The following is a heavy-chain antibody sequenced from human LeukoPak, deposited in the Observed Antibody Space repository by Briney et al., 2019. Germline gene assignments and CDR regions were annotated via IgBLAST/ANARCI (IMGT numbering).Heavy chain of an antibody. V-gene: IGHV1-2*02. D-gene: IGHD2-15*01. J-gene: IGHJ4*02. CDR2: INPNTGGT. CDR1: GYTFTGYY. Sequence: ASVKVSCKASGYTFTGYYMHWVRQAPGQGLEWMGWINPNTGGTKTAQKFQGRVTMTRDTSITTAYMDLGRLTSDDKAVYYCARRYCSGGSCYPDYWGQGTLVTVSS. CDR3: ARRYCSGGSCYPDY.